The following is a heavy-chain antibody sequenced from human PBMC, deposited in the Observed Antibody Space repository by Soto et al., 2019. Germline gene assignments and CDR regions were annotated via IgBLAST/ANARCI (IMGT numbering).Heavy chain of an antibody. Sequence: PGGSLRLSCAASGFNFYNYAMHWVRRAPGKGLEWVSTISWISSITAYADSVKGRFTISRDNAQSSLYLQMNSLSPEDTAFYYCASDISGSPDSYFDYSGQGPLVTVSS. D-gene: IGHD1-26*01. CDR1: GFNFYNYA. CDR3: ASDISGSPDSYFDY. J-gene: IGHJ4*02. CDR2: ISWISSIT. V-gene: IGHV3-9*01.